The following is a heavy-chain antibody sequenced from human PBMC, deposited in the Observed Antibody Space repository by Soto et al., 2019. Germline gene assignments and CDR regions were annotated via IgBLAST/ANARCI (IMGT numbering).Heavy chain of an antibody. V-gene: IGHV1-3*01. Sequence: QVQLVQSGAEVKKPGASVKVSCKASGYTFTSYAMHWVRQAPGQRLEWMGWINAGNGNTKYSQKLQGRVTITRDTSARAAYMELSSLRSEDTAVYFFARDQRIAVAGTGPAWGYWGKGTLVTVSS. D-gene: IGHD6-19*01. CDR2: INAGNGNT. CDR1: GYTFTSYA. J-gene: IGHJ4*02. CDR3: ARDQRIAVAGTGPAWGY.